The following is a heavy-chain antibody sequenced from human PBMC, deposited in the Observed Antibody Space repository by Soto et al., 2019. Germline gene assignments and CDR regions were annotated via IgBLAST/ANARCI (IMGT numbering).Heavy chain of an antibody. J-gene: IGHJ4*02. CDR2: ISSNGGTT. Sequence: EVQLAESGGGMVQPGGSLRLSCVASGFTFSSYDMQWVRQAPGKGLEYDSSISSNGGTTYYGNSVKGRFTISRDNSKNTLYLQMGSLRAEDMAVYYCVRRVSGNYDYWGQGTLVTVSS. CDR3: VRRVSGNYDY. CDR1: GFTFSSYD. V-gene: IGHV3-64*01. D-gene: IGHD1-7*01.